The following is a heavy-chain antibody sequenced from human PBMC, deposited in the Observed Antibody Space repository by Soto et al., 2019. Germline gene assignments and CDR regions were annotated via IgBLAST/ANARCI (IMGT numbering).Heavy chain of an antibody. CDR2: INAGNGNT. CDR1: GYTFTSYA. D-gene: IGHD6-19*01. CDR3: ARCVWEYSSGWCPFDY. V-gene: IGHV1-3*05. J-gene: IGHJ4*02. Sequence: QVQLVQSGAEEKKPGASVKVSCKASGYTFTSYAMHWVRQAPGQRLEWMGWINAGNGNTKYSQKFQGRVTITRDTSASTAYMELSSLRSEDTAVYYCARCVWEYSSGWCPFDYWGQGTLVTVSS.